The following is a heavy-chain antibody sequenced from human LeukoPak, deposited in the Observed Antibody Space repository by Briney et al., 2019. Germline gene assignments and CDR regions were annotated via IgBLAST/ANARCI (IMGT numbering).Heavy chain of an antibody. J-gene: IGHJ4*02. V-gene: IGHV3-15*01. CDR2: IKSEADGGTR. CDR3: ATGYGEFDY. CDR1: GFTFSNAW. D-gene: IGHD3-10*01. Sequence: GESLRLSCAVSGFTFSNAWMSWVRQAPGKGLEWVGRIKSEADGGTRDYAAPVKGRFTISRDDAKNMVDLQMNSLKTEDTAMYYCATGYGEFDYWGQGTLVTVSS.